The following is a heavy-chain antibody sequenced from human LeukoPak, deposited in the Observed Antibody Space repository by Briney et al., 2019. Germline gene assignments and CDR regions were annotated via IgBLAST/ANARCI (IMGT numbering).Heavy chain of an antibody. CDR3: ARDKSASSPREWFDP. CDR1: GFIFGSYA. CDR2: ISPSGSAT. Sequence: GGSLRLSCAASGFIFGSYAMSWVRQGPEKGLEWVSTISPSGSATYYADSVKGRFTVSRDNSKSTLYLQMNSLRDEDTALYHCARDKSASSPREWFDPWGQGTVVTVSS. J-gene: IGHJ5*02. V-gene: IGHV3-23*01. D-gene: IGHD6-6*01.